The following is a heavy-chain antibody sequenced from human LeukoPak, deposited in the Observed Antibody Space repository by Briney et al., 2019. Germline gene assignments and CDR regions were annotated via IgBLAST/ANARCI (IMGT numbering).Heavy chain of an antibody. CDR3: AKSIVGATGDAFDI. J-gene: IGHJ3*02. CDR2: ISSSSFYT. V-gene: IGHV3-11*06. CDR1: GFTFSDYY. Sequence: KPGGSLRLSCAASGFTFSDYYMSWIRQAPGKGLEWISYISSSSFYTSYADSVKGRFTISRDNSKNTLYLQMNSLRAEDTAVYYCAKSIVGATGDAFDIWGQGTMVTVSS. D-gene: IGHD1-26*01.